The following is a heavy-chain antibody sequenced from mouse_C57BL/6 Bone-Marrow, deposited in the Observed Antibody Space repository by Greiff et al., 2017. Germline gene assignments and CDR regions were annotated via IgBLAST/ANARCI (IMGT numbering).Heavy chain of an antibody. D-gene: IGHD1-1*01. Sequence: VQLVESGAELARPGASVKLSCKASGYTFTSYGISWVKQRTGQGLEWIGEIYPRSGNTYYNEKFKGKATLTADKSSSTAYMELRSLTSEDSAVYFCARYPFITTVVAPYYFDYWGQGTTLTVSS. J-gene: IGHJ2*01. CDR2: IYPRSGNT. CDR3: ARYPFITTVVAPYYFDY. CDR1: GYTFTSYG. V-gene: IGHV1-81*01.